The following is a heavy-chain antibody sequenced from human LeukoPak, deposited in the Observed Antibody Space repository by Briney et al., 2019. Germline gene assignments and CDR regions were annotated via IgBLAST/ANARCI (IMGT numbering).Heavy chain of an antibody. CDR3: ARDPESSSFDL. V-gene: IGHV3-7*01. CDR2: IDQGGSVR. J-gene: IGHJ4*02. Sequence: PGGSLRLSCAASGFSFSTYGMSWVRQTPEKGLEFVANIDQGGSVRNYMDSLKGRCTISRDNAKKSLYLEINSLRADDTAVYYCARDPESSSFDLWGRGALVTVSS. CDR1: GFSFSTYG. D-gene: IGHD6-13*01.